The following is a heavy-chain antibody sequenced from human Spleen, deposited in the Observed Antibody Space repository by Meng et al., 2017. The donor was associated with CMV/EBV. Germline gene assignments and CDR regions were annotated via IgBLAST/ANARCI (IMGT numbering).Heavy chain of an antibody. CDR3: ARQAGPAYYYAMDV. CDR2: VSSSGSSE. J-gene: IGHJ6*02. Sequence: GGSLRLSCAASGFSFSDYYMSWVRRAPGKGLEWIAYVSSSGSSEDYAEFVKGRITISRDNAKNSVYLQIDSLRAEDTAVYYCARQAGPAYYYAMDVWGQGTTVTVSS. CDR1: GFSFSDYY. V-gene: IGHV3-11*01.